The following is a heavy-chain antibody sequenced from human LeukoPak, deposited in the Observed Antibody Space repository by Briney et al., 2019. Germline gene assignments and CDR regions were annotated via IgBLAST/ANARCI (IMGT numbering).Heavy chain of an antibody. Sequence: SQTLSLTCTVSGGSISSSSYYWGWIRQPPGRGLEWIGSIYYSGSTYYNPSLKSRVTISVDTSKNQFSLKLTSVTAADTAVYYCARRRTATVDFDYWGQGTLVTVSS. CDR1: GGSISSSSYY. V-gene: IGHV4-39*01. J-gene: IGHJ4*02. D-gene: IGHD4-23*01. CDR3: ARRRTATVDFDY. CDR2: IYYSGST.